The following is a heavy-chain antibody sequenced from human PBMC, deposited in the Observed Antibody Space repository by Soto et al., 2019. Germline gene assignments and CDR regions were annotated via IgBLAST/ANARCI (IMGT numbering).Heavy chain of an antibody. Sequence: ASVKVSCKASGYTFTSYDMHWVRQAPGQRLEWMGWINAGNGNTKYSQKFQGRVTITRDTSASTAYMELSSLRSEDTAVYYCARGDSSSWYYFDYWGQGTLVTVSS. V-gene: IGHV1-3*01. J-gene: IGHJ4*02. D-gene: IGHD6-13*01. CDR2: INAGNGNT. CDR3: ARGDSSSWYYFDY. CDR1: GYTFTSYD.